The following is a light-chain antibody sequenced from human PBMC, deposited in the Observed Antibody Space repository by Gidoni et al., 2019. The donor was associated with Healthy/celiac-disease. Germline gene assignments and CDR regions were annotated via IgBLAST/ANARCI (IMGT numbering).Light chain of an antibody. J-gene: IGLJ1*01. CDR1: SSNIGSNY. V-gene: IGLV1-47*01. CDR3: AAWDDSLSGCYV. Sequence: QSVLTQPPSASGNPGQRVTISCSGSSSNIGSNYVSWYQQLPGPAPKLLIYRNNQRPSGVPDRFSGSKSGTAASLAISGLRSEDEADYYCAAWDDSLSGCYVFGTGTKVTVL. CDR2: RNN.